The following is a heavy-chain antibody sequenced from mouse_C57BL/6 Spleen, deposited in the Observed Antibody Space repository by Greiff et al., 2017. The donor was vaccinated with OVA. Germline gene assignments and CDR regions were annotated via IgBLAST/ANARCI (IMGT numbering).Heavy chain of an antibody. CDR2: IDPENGDT. Sequence: VQLKESGAELVRPGASVKLSCTASGFNIKDDYMHWVKQRPEQGLEWIGWIDPENGDTEYASKFQGKATITADTSSNTAYLQLSSLTSEDTAVYYCTTNGNERYFDVWGTGTTVTVSS. CDR1: GFNIKDDY. V-gene: IGHV14-4*01. D-gene: IGHD2-1*01. J-gene: IGHJ1*03. CDR3: TTNGNERYFDV.